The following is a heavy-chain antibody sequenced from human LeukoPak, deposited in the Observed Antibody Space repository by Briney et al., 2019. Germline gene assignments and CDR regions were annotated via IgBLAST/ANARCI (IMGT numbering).Heavy chain of an antibody. Sequence: SQTLSLTCTVSGGSISSSSNYCGWIRQPPGKGLEWIGSIYYSGSTYYNPSLKSRVTISVDTSKTQFSLKLSSVTAADTAVYYCARLDAWFGELLYPGGINYWGQGTLVTVSS. J-gene: IGHJ4*02. V-gene: IGHV4-39*01. CDR1: GGSISSSSNY. D-gene: IGHD3-10*01. CDR3: ARLDAWFGELLYPGGINY. CDR2: IYYSGST.